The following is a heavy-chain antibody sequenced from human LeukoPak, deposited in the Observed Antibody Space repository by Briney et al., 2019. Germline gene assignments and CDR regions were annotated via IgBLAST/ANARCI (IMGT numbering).Heavy chain of an antibody. J-gene: IGHJ5*02. CDR3: ARAGYSSSWVWFDP. D-gene: IGHD6-13*01. V-gene: IGHV4-31*03. Sequence: LQTLSLTCTVSGGSISSGVYYWSWIRQHPGQGLEWIGYIYYSGSTYYNPSLKSRVTISVDTSKNQFSLKLSSVTAADTAVYYCARAGYSSSWVWFDPWGQGTLVTVSS. CDR1: GGSISSGVYY. CDR2: IYYSGST.